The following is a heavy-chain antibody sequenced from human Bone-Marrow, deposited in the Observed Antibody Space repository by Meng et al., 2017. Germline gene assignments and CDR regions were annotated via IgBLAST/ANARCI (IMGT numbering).Heavy chain of an antibody. CDR3: AKATSYFNELFDY. CDR1: GFTFSSYA. D-gene: IGHD2/OR15-2a*01. J-gene: IGHJ4*02. V-gene: IGHV3-23*01. CDR2: ISGSGGST. Sequence: GGSLRLSCAASGFTFSSYAMSWVRQAPGKGLEWVSAISGSGGSTYYADAVKGRFTISRDNSKNTLYLQMNSLRAEDTAVYYCAKATSYFNELFDYWGQGTLVTVSS.